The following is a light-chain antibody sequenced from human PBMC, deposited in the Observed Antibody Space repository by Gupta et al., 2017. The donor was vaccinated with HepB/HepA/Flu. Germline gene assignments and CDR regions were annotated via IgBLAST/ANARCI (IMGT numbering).Light chain of an antibody. CDR1: SSNIGAGRH. J-gene: IGLJ1*01. V-gene: IGLV1-40*03. Sequence: QSFLTQPPSVSGAPGQRVTISCIGSSSNIGAGRHVHWYQQFPGTAPKVVIYRYSNRPSGVPDRFSGSRSGASASLTIXGXQAEDEXDYYCQSFDDSLRGTVFGSGTKVTVL. CDR2: RYS. CDR3: QSFDDSLRGTV.